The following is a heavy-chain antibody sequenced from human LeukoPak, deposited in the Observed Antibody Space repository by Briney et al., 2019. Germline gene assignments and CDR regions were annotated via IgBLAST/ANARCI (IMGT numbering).Heavy chain of an antibody. V-gene: IGHV4-34*01. CDR1: GGSFSGYY. D-gene: IGHD6-19*01. CDR2: INHSGST. CDR3: ASSPQWLDPFDY. J-gene: IGHJ4*02. Sequence: SETLSLTCAVYGGSFSGYYWSWIRQPPGKGLEWIGEINHSGSTNYNPSLKSRVTISVDTSKNQFSLKLSSVTAADTAVYYCASSPQWLDPFDYWGQGTLVTVSS.